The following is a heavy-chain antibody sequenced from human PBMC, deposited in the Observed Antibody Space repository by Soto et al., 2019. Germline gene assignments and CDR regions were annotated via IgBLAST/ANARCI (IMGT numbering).Heavy chain of an antibody. CDR3: ARVYCSGGGCYGIDY. V-gene: IGHV1-46*01. CDR1: GYTFTSYY. CDR2: ISPSGGST. Sequence: QVQLVQSGAEVKKPGASVKVSCKASGYTFTSYYMHWVRQAPGQGLEWMGIISPSGGSTTYAQKFQGRVRRTRDTSTSTGYMELSSLRSEDTAVYYCARVYCSGGGCYGIDYWGQGTLVTVSS. D-gene: IGHD2-15*01. J-gene: IGHJ4*02.